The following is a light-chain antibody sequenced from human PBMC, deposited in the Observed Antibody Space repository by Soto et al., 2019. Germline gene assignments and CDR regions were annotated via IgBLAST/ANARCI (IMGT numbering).Light chain of an antibody. V-gene: IGLV2-23*02. CDR3: CSYAGNSEV. CDR1: SGDVGGYNL. J-gene: IGLJ1*01. CDR2: EVT. Sequence: QSVLTQPASVSGSPGQSITITCTGTSGDVGGYNLVSWYQQHPGKAPKLMIYEVTERPSGVSNRFSGSKSGNTASLTISGLQPDDEADYYCCSYAGNSEVFGTGTQLTVL.